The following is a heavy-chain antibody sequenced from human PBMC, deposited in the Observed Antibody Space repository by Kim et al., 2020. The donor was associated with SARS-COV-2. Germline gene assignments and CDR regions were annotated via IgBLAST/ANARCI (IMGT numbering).Heavy chain of an antibody. CDR3: ARDYDLRAFDI. Sequence: SETLSLTCTVSGGSISSGGYYWSWIRQHPGKGLEWIGYIYYSGSTYYNPSLKSRVTISVDTSKNQFSLKLSSVTAADTAVYYCARDYDLRAFDIWGQGTMVTVSS. J-gene: IGHJ3*02. V-gene: IGHV4-31*03. D-gene: IGHD3-16*01. CDR1: GGSISSGGYY. CDR2: IYYSGST.